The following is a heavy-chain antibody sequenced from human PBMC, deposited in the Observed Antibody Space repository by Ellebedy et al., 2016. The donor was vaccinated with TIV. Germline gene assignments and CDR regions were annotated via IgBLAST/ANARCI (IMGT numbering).Heavy chain of an antibody. CDR1: GFTVSSNH. J-gene: IGHJ4*02. V-gene: IGHV3-66*01. CDR2: IYSSGGT. CDR3: AGGLSVAFFDY. Sequence: GESLKISCAASGFTVSSNHMSWVRQAPGKGLEWVSVIYSSGGTYYADSVKGRFTISRDNSKNTLYLQMNSLRVEDTAVFYCAGGLSVAFFDYWGQGTLVTVSS. D-gene: IGHD5-12*01.